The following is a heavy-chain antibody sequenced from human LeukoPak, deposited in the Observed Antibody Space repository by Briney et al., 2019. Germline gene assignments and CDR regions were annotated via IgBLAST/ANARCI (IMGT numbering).Heavy chain of an antibody. Sequence: SSVTVSCKASGGTFSSYAISWVRQAPGQGLEWMGGIIPNFGTANTAQKFQGRVTITADESTSTTSMGLRSLRSDDPAVYYCARAPSFGYIPVGYFDLWGRGTLVTVSS. CDR2: IIPNFGTA. J-gene: IGHJ2*01. V-gene: IGHV1-69*13. D-gene: IGHD6-13*01. CDR1: GGTFSSYA. CDR3: ARAPSFGYIPVGYFDL.